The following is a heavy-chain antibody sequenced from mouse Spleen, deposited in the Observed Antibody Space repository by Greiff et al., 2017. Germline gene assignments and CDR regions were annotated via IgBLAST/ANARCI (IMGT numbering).Heavy chain of an antibody. J-gene: IGHJ2*01. CDR3: AREGNYWY. Sequence: EVQRVESGPGLVKPSQSLSLTCSVTGYSITSGYYWNWIRQFPGNKLEWMGYISYDGSNNYNPSLKNRISITRDTSKNQFFLKLNSVTTEDTATYYCAREGNYWYWGQGTTLTVSA. D-gene: IGHD1-1*01. CDR1: GYSITSGYY. V-gene: IGHV3-6*02. CDR2: ISYDGSN.